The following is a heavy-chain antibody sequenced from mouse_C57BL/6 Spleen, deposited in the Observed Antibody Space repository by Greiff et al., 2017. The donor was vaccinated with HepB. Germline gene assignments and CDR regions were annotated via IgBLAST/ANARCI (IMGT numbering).Heavy chain of an antibody. Sequence: QVQLQQSGAELMKPGASVKLSCKATGYTFTGYWIEWVKQRPGHGLEWIGEILPGSGSTNYNENVKGKATFTADTSSNTAYMQLSSLTPEDSAIYDCERRGGIWDYAPFDYWGQGTTLTVSS. J-gene: IGHJ2*01. CDR3: ERRGGIWDYAPFDY. D-gene: IGHD2-4*01. V-gene: IGHV1-9*01. CDR1: GYTFTGYW. CDR2: ILPGSGST.